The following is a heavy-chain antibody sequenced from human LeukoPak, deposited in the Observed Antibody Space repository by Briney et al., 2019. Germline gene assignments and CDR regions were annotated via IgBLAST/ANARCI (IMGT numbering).Heavy chain of an antibody. D-gene: IGHD3-22*01. J-gene: IGHJ4*02. CDR2: ISAYNGNT. V-gene: IGHV1-18*01. CDR1: GYTFTSYG. CDR3: ARARTYYYDSSGYPSYYFDY. Sequence: ASVKVSCKASGYTFTSYGISWVRQAPGQGLEWMGWISAYNGNTNYAQKLQGRVTMTTDTSTSTAYMELRSLRSDDTAVYYCARARTYYYDSSGYPSYYFDYWGQGTLVTVSS.